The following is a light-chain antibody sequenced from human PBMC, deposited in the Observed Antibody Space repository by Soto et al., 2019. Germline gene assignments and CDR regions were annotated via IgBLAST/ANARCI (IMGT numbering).Light chain of an antibody. V-gene: IGLV2-23*02. CDR2: EVS. CDR3: CSYGGISTYVV. J-gene: IGLJ2*01. Sequence: QSALTQPASLSGSPGQSITISCTGTSSDVGSYNLVSWYQQHPGKAPKVMIYEVSKRPSGVSNRFSGSKSGNTASLTISGLQAEDEADYYCCSYGGISTYVVFGGGTKLTVL. CDR1: SSDVGSYNL.